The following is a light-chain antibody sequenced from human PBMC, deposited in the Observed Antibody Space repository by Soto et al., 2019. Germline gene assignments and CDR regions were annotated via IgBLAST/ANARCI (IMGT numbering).Light chain of an antibody. V-gene: IGKV3-20*01. CDR2: GAF. J-gene: IGKJ3*01. Sequence: EIVLTQSPGTLSLSPGERATLSCRASQSVSSSNLAWYQQRPGQAPGLLIYGAFHRATGIPDRFSGSGSGTDFTLTISRLEPEDFAVYYCQQYGSSPFTFGPGTKVEIK. CDR1: QSVSSSN. CDR3: QQYGSSPFT.